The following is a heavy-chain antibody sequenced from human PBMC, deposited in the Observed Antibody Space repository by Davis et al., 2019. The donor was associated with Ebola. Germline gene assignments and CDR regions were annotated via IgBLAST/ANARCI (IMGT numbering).Heavy chain of an antibody. Sequence: MPSETLSLTCAVYGGSFSGYYWSWIRQPPGKGLEWIGEINHSGSTNYNPSLKSRVTISVDTSKNQFSLKLSSVTAADTAVYYCARVGIVVVPAADFDYYYCMDVWGQGTTVTVSS. CDR2: INHSGST. V-gene: IGHV4-34*01. J-gene: IGHJ6*02. D-gene: IGHD2-2*01. CDR3: ARVGIVVVPAADFDYYYCMDV. CDR1: GGSFSGYY.